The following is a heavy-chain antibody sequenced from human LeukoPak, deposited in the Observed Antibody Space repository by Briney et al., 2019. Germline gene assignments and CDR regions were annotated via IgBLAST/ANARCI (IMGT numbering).Heavy chain of an antibody. CDR2: IYYSGST. CDR3: ARSSGSYYFDY. V-gene: IGHV4-59*01. Sequence: PSETLSLTCTVSGGSISSYYWSWIRQPTGKGLEWIGYIYYSGSTNYNPSLKSRVTISVDTSKNHFSLKLSSVTAADTAVYYCARSSGSYYFDYWGQGTLVTVSS. CDR1: GGSISSYY. D-gene: IGHD3-22*01. J-gene: IGHJ4*02.